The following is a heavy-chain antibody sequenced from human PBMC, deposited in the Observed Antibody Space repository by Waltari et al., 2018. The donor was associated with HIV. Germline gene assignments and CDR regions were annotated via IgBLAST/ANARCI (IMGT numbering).Heavy chain of an antibody. J-gene: IGHJ6*02. Sequence: EVQLVESGGGLVKPGGSLRLSCAASGFTFSNAWMSWLRQAPGKGLEWVGRIKSKTDGGTTDYAATVKGRFTISRDDSKNTLYLQMNSLKTEDTAVYYCTTRYYYGSGSYPRNGMDVWGQGTTVTVSS. CDR2: IKSKTDGGTT. CDR1: GFTFSNAW. V-gene: IGHV3-15*01. D-gene: IGHD3-10*01. CDR3: TTRYYYGSGSYPRNGMDV.